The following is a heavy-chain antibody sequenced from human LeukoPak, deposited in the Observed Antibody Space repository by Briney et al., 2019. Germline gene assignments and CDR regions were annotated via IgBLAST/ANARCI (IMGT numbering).Heavy chain of an antibody. V-gene: IGHV3-7*01. CDR1: GFTFSSYW. CDR3: ARDGDDSSGYYGDY. CDR2: IRQDGGVE. D-gene: IGHD3-22*01. J-gene: IGHJ4*02. Sequence: PGGSLRLSCAASGFTFSSYWMSWVRDALGKGLEWVANIRQDGGVEFYVDSVKGRVTISRDNAKNSLYLQMNSLRAEDTADYYCARDGDDSSGYYGDYWGQGTLVTVSS.